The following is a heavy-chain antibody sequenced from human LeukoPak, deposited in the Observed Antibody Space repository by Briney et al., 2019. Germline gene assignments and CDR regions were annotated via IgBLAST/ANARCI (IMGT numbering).Heavy chain of an antibody. CDR1: GDSISSYY. CDR3: ARQRIQHFPIYGSGSHRPGRPFDY. J-gene: IGHJ4*02. Sequence: SETLSLTCTVSGDSISSYYWTWIRQPPGKGLEWIGSLYYSGSTNYNPSLKSRVTISVDTSKNQFSLKLSSVTAADTAVYYCARQRIQHFPIYGSGSHRPGRPFDYWGQGTLVTVSS. V-gene: IGHV4-59*08. CDR2: LYYSGST. D-gene: IGHD3-10*01.